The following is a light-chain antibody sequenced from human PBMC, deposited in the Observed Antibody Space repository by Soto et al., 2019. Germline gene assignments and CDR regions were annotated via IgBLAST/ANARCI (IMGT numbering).Light chain of an antibody. J-gene: IGLJ3*02. CDR2: RSD. CDR3: AVRDDSLSGHWV. V-gene: IGLV1-47*01. Sequence: LTQPPSASGTPGQRVTVSCSGSSSNIGSNYVSWYQHLPGAAPKLLIYRSDQRPSGVPDRFSGSKSGTSASLAISGLRSEDEADYFCAVRDDSLSGHWVFGGGTKVTVL. CDR1: SSNIGSNY.